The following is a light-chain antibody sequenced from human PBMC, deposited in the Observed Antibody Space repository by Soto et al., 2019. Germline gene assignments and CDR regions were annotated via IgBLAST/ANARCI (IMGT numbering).Light chain of an antibody. V-gene: IGLV2-14*01. J-gene: IGLJ1*01. CDR3: KSYTTGSTYV. CDR2: DVS. Sequence: QSVLAQPASVSGSPGQSIAISCTGISSDVGAYNYVSWYQQHPGKAPKLIIFDVSNRPSGVSNRFSGSKSGDTASPTISGLQAEDEADYFCKSYTTGSTYVFGTGNKVTVL. CDR1: SSDVGAYNY.